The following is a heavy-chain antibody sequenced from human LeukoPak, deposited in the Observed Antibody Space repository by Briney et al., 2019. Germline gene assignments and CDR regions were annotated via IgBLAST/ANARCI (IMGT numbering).Heavy chain of an antibody. D-gene: IGHD2-2*01. V-gene: IGHV4-39*01. CDR1: GASISSNNYY. CDR2: IYDGGSA. CDR3: ARQVKVIPAATLDY. Sequence: SETLSLTCTVSGASISSNNYYWVWIRQPPGKGLEWIASIYDGGSAYYNPSLNSRVTISVDTSENQFSLKVRSVTAADTAVYYCARQVKVIPAATLDYWGQGALVTFST. J-gene: IGHJ4*02.